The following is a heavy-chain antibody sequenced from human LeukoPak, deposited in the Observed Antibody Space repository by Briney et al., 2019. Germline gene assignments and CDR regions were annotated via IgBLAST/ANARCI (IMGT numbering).Heavy chain of an antibody. D-gene: IGHD3-3*01. V-gene: IGHV1-24*01. CDR1: GYTLTELS. Sequence: ASVKVSCKVSGYTLTELSMHWVRQAPGKGLEWMGCFDPVYGETIYAHKFQGRVTMTEDPSTDTAYMELSSLRSDDTAEYYCARAPYDFWSGYYYYFDYWGQGTLVTVSS. J-gene: IGHJ4*02. CDR2: FDPVYGET. CDR3: ARAPYDFWSGYYYYFDY.